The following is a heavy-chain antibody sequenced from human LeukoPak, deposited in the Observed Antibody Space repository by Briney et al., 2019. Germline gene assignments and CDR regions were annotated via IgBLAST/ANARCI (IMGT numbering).Heavy chain of an antibody. CDR2: ISYDGSNK. Sequence: VQPGGSLRLSCAASGFTFSSYGMHWVRQAPGKGLEWVAVISYDGSNKYYADSVKGRFTISRDNSKNTLYLQMNSLRAEDTAVYYCAKDPCSGGSCCSFDYWGQGTLVTVSS. CDR3: AKDPCSGGSCCSFDY. D-gene: IGHD2-15*01. CDR1: GFTFSSYG. J-gene: IGHJ4*02. V-gene: IGHV3-30*18.